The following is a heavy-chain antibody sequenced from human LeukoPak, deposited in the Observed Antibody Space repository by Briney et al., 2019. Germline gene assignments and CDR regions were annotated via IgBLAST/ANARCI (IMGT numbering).Heavy chain of an antibody. Sequence: GGSLRLSCAASGFTFSSYWMHWVRQAPGKGLVWISRINSDGSSTSYADSVKGRFTISRDNAKNTLYLQMNSLRAEDTAVYYCAIAVPMFVVVMKFYNSFDPWGQGTLVTVSS. J-gene: IGHJ5*02. CDR1: GFTFSSYW. CDR3: AIAVPMFVVVMKFYNSFDP. D-gene: IGHD3-3*01. V-gene: IGHV3-74*01. CDR2: INSDGSST.